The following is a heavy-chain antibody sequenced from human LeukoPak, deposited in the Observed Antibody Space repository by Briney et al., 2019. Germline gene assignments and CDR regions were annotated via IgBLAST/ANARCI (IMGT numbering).Heavy chain of an antibody. CDR2: IYTDGST. V-gene: IGHV3-53*04. CDR1: GFSFNNIY. D-gene: IGHD5-12*01. Sequence: GGSLRLSCAASGFSFNNIYMSWVRQAPGKGLEWVSLIYTDGSTYYADAVKGRFTIAKSNSKNTLFFQIKSRGADDTAVYYCATGYSGYRRSYYYGMDAWGQGTTVTVSS. J-gene: IGHJ6*02. CDR3: ATGYSGYRRSYYYGMDA.